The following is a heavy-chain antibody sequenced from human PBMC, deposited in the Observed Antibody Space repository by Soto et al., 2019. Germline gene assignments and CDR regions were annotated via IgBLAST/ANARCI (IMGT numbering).Heavy chain of an antibody. D-gene: IGHD5-12*01. CDR1: GESFNGYY. CDR2: INHSGST. J-gene: IGHJ4*02. Sequence: QVQLQQWGAGLLKPSETMSLTCAVYGESFNGYYWSGIRQPPGKGLEWIGEINHSGSTNYNPSLKSRVTMSVDTSKKQVSLKLSSVTAADTAMYYCAGNIVATISSFDSWGQGTLGTVSS. V-gene: IGHV4-34*02. CDR3: AGNIVATISSFDS.